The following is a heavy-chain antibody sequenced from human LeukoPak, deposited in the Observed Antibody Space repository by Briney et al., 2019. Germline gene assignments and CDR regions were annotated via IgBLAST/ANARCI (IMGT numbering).Heavy chain of an antibody. D-gene: IGHD1-26*01. CDR2: INSDGSSA. CDR1: GFTFSSYW. Sequence: PGGSLRLSCAASGFTFSSYWMHWVRQAPGKGLVWVSRINSDGSSASYADSVKGRFTISRDNAKNTLYLQMNSLRAEDTAVYYCARDSPSGSYYYFDYWGQGTLVTVSS. J-gene: IGHJ4*02. V-gene: IGHV3-74*01. CDR3: ARDSPSGSYYYFDY.